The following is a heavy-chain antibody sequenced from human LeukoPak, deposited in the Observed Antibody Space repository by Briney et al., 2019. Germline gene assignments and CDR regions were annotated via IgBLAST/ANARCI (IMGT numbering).Heavy chain of an antibody. CDR2: IYTSGST. J-gene: IGHJ6*02. D-gene: IGHD4-17*01. V-gene: IGHV4-61*02. Sequence: SETLSLTCTVSGGSISSGGYYWSWIRQPAGKGLEWIGRIYTSGSTNYNPSLKSRVTISVDTSKNQFSLKLSSVTAADTAVYYCARDRFERKRTADYSGDNYYYYYGMDVWGQGTTVTVSS. CDR1: GGSISSGGYY. CDR3: ARDRFERKRTADYSGDNYYYYYGMDV.